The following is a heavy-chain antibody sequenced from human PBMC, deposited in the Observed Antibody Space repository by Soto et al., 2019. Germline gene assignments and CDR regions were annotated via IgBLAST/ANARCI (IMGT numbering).Heavy chain of an antibody. CDR1: GFTFSSYF. V-gene: IGHV3-23*01. CDR3: VRGGPTRPDY. D-gene: IGHD6-6*01. CDR2: IGGGGDEK. Sequence: GGSLRLSCAASGFTFSSYFMIWVRQAPGKGLEWVSGIGGGGDEKAYADSAKGRFLISRDNSKNTVDLQMNSLRVEDTAVYYCVRGGPTRPDYWGQGTLVTVSS. J-gene: IGHJ4*02.